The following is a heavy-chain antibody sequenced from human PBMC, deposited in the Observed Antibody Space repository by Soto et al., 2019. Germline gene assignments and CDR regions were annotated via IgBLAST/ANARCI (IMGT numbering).Heavy chain of an antibody. CDR1: GFTSSSCA. J-gene: IGHJ4*02. D-gene: IGHD2-8*02. Sequence: EVQLLDSGGGLVQPGGSLRLSCVASGFTSSSCAMRWVRQAPGKGLEWVSGISASGGSTYYADSVKGRFTISRDNSKKQHYLKMNSLQHEDPAVYYCETHGRGTGRYFFHDWGQGTLVTVSS. CDR3: ETHGRGTGRYFFHD. V-gene: IGHV3-23*01. CDR2: ISASGGST.